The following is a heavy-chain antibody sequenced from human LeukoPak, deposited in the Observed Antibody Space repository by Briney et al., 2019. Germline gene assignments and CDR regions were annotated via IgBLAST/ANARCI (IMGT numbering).Heavy chain of an antibody. CDR2: IKQDGSEK. CDR3: AREVRYEDYYYYMDV. V-gene: IGHV3-7*01. Sequence: GRSLRLSCAASGFTFSSYGMHWVRQAPGKGLEWVANIKQDGSEKYYVDSVKGRFTISRDNAKNSLYLQMNSLRAEDTAVYYCAREVRYEDYYYYMDVWGKGTTVTVSS. D-gene: IGHD1-1*01. CDR1: GFTFSSYG. J-gene: IGHJ6*03.